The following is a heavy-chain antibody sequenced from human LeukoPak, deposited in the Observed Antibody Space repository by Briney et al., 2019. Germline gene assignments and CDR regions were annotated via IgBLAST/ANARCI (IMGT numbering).Heavy chain of an antibody. CDR2: ISAYNGNT. J-gene: IGHJ4*02. V-gene: IGHV1-18*04. CDR3: ARRAPGYCSGGSCYGYYFDY. Sequence: ASVKVSCKASGYTFTGYYMHWVRQAPGQGLEWMGWISAYNGNTNYAQKLQGRVTMTTDTSTSTAYMELRSLRSDDTAVYYCARRAPGYCSGGSCYGYYFDYWGQGTLVTVSS. D-gene: IGHD2-15*01. CDR1: GYTFTGYY.